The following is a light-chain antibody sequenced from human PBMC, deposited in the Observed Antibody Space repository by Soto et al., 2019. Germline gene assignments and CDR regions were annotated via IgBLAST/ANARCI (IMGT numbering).Light chain of an antibody. Sequence: QSVLIQPPSASGTPGQRVTISCSGSSSNIGSNTVNWYQQLPGTAPKPLIYSNNQRPSGVPDRFSGSKSGTSASLAISGLQSEDEADYYCAAWDDSLNGVVFGGGTKLTVL. J-gene: IGLJ2*01. CDR2: SNN. CDR3: AAWDDSLNGVV. V-gene: IGLV1-44*01. CDR1: SSNIGSNT.